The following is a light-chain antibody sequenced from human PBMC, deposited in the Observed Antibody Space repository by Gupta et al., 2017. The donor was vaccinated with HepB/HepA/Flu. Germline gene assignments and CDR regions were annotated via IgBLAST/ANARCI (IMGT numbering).Light chain of an antibody. V-gene: IGKV2-28*01. CDR3: MQALQTPWT. CDR2: LGF. J-gene: IGKJ1*01. Sequence: IVMTQSPLSLSVTPGEPASISCRSCQSLLHINGYNYLDWYLQKPGQSPQLVSYLGFNRASGVPDRFSGSGSGTDFTLKISRVEAEDVGVYYCMQALQTPWTFGQGTKVEIK. CDR1: QSLLHINGYNY.